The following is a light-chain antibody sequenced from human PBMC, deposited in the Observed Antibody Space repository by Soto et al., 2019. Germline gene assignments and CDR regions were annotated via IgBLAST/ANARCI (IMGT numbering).Light chain of an antibody. CDR3: SAYSTPCLPDV. Sequence: QSVLTQPASVSGSPGQSITISCTGTSSDVGSYNLVSWYQHHPGTAPKLIIYEVTKRPSGVSNRFSASKSGNTASLTISGLQADFFADSYSSAYSTPCLPDVF. CDR1: SSDVGSYNL. CDR2: EVT. J-gene: IGLJ1*01. V-gene: IGLV2-23*02.